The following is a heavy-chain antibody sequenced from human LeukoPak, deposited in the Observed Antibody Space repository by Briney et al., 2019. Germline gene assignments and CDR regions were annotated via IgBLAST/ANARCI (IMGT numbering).Heavy chain of an antibody. CDR1: GGTFSSYA. V-gene: IGHV1-18*01. CDR3: ARAKVFPDY. D-gene: IGHD2-21*01. J-gene: IGHJ4*02. CDR2: VSAYNGNT. Sequence: ASVKVSCKASGGTFSSYAISWVRQAPGQGLEWMGWVSAYNGNTNYAQKLQGRVTMTTDTSTSTAYMELRSLRSDDTAVYYCARAKVFPDYWGQGTLVTVSS.